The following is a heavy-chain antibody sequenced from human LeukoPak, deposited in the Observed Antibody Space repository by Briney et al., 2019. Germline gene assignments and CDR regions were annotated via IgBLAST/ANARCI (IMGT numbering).Heavy chain of an antibody. D-gene: IGHD3-22*01. CDR3: ARRLYHSSESDP. V-gene: IGHV5-51*01. CDR2: IHPADSTT. Sequence: GESLKISCKASGHSFTTYWIGWVRQMPGRGLEWMWIIHPADSTTLYSPSFQAQVTISADNSISPASLQWSSLKASDTAMYYCARRLYHSSESDPWGQGTLVTVSS. CDR1: GHSFTTYW. J-gene: IGHJ5*02.